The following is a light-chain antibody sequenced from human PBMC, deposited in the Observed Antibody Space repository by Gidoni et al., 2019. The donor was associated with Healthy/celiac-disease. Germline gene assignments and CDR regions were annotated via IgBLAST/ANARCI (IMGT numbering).Light chain of an antibody. V-gene: IGKV1-33*01. Sequence: PSSLSASVGDRVTITCQASQDISNYLNWYQQKPGKAPKLLIYDASNLETGVPSRFSGSGSGTDFTFTISSLQPEDIATYYCQQYDNLPLTFXGXTKVEIK. CDR3: QQYDNLPLT. J-gene: IGKJ4*01. CDR1: QDISNY. CDR2: DAS.